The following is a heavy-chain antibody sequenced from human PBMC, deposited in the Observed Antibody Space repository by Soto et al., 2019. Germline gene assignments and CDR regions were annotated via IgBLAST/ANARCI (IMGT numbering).Heavy chain of an antibody. J-gene: IGHJ4*02. Sequence: EVQLVESGGGLVQPGGSLRLSCAASGFTFSSYWMLWVRQAPGKGLVWVSRINSDGSTTSYADSVKGRFTISRDNAKNTLYLQMNSLRAEDTAVYYCARVNPGYSYVKYWGQGTLVTFSS. CDR1: GFTFSSYW. D-gene: IGHD5-18*01. CDR2: INSDGSTT. V-gene: IGHV3-74*01. CDR3: ARVNPGYSYVKY.